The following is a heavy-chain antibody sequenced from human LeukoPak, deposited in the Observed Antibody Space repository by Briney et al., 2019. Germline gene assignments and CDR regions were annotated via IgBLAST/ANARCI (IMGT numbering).Heavy chain of an antibody. V-gene: IGHV4-59*01. CDR1: GGSISSSY. D-gene: IGHD3-16*01. J-gene: IGHJ4*02. CDR2: IYYSGST. CDR3: ARATAYYCIDY. Sequence: PSETLSHTCTVSGGSISSSYWSWIRQPPGKGLEWIGYIYYSGSTNYNPSLKSRVTISVDKSKNQFSLKLSSVTAADTAVYYCARATAYYCIDYWGQGTLVTVSS.